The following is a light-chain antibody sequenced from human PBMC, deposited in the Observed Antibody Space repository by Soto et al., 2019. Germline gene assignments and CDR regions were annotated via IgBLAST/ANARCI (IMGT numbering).Light chain of an antibody. V-gene: IGKV3-15*01. CDR1: QSIGPN. CDR3: QQYENWLPYN. J-gene: IGKJ2*01. Sequence: TQSPDTLSASLGEIVTLSCKASQSIGPNLAWYQQRPGQAPRLLIHRASMRATGVPARFIGRGFGTEFTLTITHMQSEDFAVYFCQQYENWLPYNFGQGTKLDI. CDR2: RAS.